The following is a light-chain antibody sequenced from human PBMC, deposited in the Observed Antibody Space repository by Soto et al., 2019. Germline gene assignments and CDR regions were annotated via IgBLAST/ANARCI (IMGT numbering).Light chain of an antibody. CDR3: ASFRSGTILV. V-gene: IGLV2-14*01. Sequence: QSVLTQPASVSGSPGQSVTISCTGPRSDIGDSNFISCYQHSPGKAPRLLIYQVNNRPSGVSGRFSGSKPGNTASLTISGLLDDDEADYFCASFRSGTILVFGSGTKVTVL. CDR2: QVN. J-gene: IGLJ1*01. CDR1: RSDIGDSNF.